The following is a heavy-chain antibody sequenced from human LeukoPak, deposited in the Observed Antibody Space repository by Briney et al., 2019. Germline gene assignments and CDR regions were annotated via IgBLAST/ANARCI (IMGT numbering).Heavy chain of an antibody. J-gene: IGHJ6*03. CDR1: GFTMSNSA. CDR2: INGGNSDT. D-gene: IGHD3-10*01. V-gene: IGHV3-21*01. CDR3: ARSELGYNYYYMDV. Sequence: GGSLRLSCAASGFTMSNSAMSWVRQAPGKGLEWVSAINGGNSDTNYAESVKGRFTISRDNAKKSLYLQMNSLRVEDTAVYYCARSELGYNYYYMDVWGKGTTVTISS.